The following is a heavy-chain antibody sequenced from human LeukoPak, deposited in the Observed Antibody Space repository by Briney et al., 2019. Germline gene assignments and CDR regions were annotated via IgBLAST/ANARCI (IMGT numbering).Heavy chain of an antibody. CDR3: AKDRAELTGDVSDD. CDR2: ISGSGGST. CDR1: GFTFSNYA. D-gene: IGHD2-8*02. V-gene: IGHV3-23*01. Sequence: PGGSLRLSCSASGFTFSNYAMTWVRQAPGKGLEWVSVISGSGGSTDYADSVKGRFTISRDNSKNTPYLQMNSLRAEDTAVYYCAKDRAELTGDVSDDWGQGTLVTVSS. J-gene: IGHJ4*02.